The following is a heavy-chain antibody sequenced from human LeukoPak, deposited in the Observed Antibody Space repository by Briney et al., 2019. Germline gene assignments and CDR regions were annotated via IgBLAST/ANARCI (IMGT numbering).Heavy chain of an antibody. V-gene: IGHV3-53*01. D-gene: IGHD3-10*01. Sequence: GESLRLSCAASGFTVSSNYMSWVRQAPGKGLEWVSIIYSGGNTYYADSVKGRFTISRDNSKNTLYLQMNSLRAEDTAFYYCATTGSSTFGFDNWGQGTLITVSS. J-gene: IGHJ4*02. CDR1: GFTVSSNY. CDR2: IYSGGNT. CDR3: ATTGSSTFGFDN.